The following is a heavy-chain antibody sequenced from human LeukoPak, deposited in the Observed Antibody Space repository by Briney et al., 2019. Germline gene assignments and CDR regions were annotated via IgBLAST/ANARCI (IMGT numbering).Heavy chain of an antibody. CDR3: ARGVEMATIHYFDY. D-gene: IGHD5-24*01. CDR2: GSAHNGHT. J-gene: IGHJ4*02. V-gene: IGHV1-18*01. Sequence: GASVKVSCRASGYTFTIDGFTWVRQAPGQGLEWMGWGSAHNGHTNYAEKFQGRVTITADESTSTAYMELSSLRSEDTAVYYCARGVEMATIHYFDYWGQGTLVTVSS. CDR1: GYTFTIDG.